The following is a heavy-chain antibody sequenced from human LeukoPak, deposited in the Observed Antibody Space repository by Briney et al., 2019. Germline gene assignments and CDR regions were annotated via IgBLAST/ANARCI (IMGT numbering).Heavy chain of an antibody. CDR2: IYSGGST. J-gene: IGHJ4*02. V-gene: IGHV3-66*01. CDR1: EFSVGSNY. CDR3: AKDNRMVRGVISSFDY. Sequence: GGSLRLSCAASEFSVGSNYMTWVRQAPGKGLEWVSLIYSGGSTYYADSVKGRFTISRDNSKNTLYLQMNSLRAEDTAVYYCAKDNRMVRGVISSFDYWGQGTLVTVSS. D-gene: IGHD3-10*01.